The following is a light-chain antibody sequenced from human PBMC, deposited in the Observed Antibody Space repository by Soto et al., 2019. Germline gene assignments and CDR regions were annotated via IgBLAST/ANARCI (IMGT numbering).Light chain of an antibody. CDR3: QQIYSTPTFT. CDR1: QSVLNRSYNKNY. J-gene: IGKJ3*01. Sequence: DIVMTQSPDSLAVSLGERATINCKSSQSVLNRSYNKNYLAWYQQRPGQPPKLLIYWASVRESGVPDRFSGRRAGNDFPPTISRLEAGDSAGLYRQQIYSTPTFTFGPGTKVEIK. V-gene: IGKV4-1*01. CDR2: WAS.